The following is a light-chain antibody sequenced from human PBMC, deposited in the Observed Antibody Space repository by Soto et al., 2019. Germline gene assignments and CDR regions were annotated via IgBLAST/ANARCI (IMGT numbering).Light chain of an antibody. V-gene: IGKV3-11*01. CDR2: GAY. Sequence: EIVLTQSPATLSLSPGERATLSCRASQSVISNLAWYQQKPGQTPRRLIYGAYNRATGIPARFSGSGSGTDFTLTVSSLEAEDFAVYYCQQSNNWPLTFGCGTKGEIK. CDR1: QSVISN. CDR3: QQSNNWPLT. J-gene: IGKJ3*01.